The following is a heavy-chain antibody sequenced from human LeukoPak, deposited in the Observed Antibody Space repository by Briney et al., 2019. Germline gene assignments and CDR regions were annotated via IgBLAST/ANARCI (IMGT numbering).Heavy chain of an antibody. CDR3: ARHYGTRSYYYKDV. CDR2: IYTSGST. V-gene: IGHV4-4*09. J-gene: IGHJ6*03. D-gene: IGHD1-7*01. CDR1: GGSISSYY. Sequence: SETLSLTCTVSGGSISSYYWSWIRQPPGKGLEWIGYIYTSGSTNYNPSLKSRVTISVDTSKNQFSLKLSSVTAADTAVYYCARHYGTRSYYYKDVWGKGTTVTVSS.